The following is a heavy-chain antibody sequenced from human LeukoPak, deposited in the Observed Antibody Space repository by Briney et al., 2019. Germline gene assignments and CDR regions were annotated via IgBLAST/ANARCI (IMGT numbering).Heavy chain of an antibody. D-gene: IGHD3-3*01. J-gene: IGHJ6*03. V-gene: IGHV4-59*01. CDR1: GGSISSYY. CDR2: IYYSGST. CDR3: ARASFGVAPAYYYYMDV. Sequence: SETLSLTCTVSGGSISSYYWSLIRQPPGQGLELVGHIYYSGSTNYNPSLKSRVTISVDTSKNQFSLKLSSVTAADTAVYYCARASFGVAPAYYYYMDVWGKGTTVTVSS.